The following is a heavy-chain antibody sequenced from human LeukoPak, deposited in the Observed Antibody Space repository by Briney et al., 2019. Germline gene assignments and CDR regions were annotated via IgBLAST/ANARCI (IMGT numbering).Heavy chain of an antibody. V-gene: IGHV3-30*18. CDR3: AKGGNQWLLLGD. D-gene: IGHD6-19*01. CDR2: ISYDGSKK. J-gene: IGHJ4*02. CDR1: GFTFSRYG. Sequence: GGSLRLSCAASGFTFSRYGMHWDRQAPGKGLEWVAIISYDGSKKYYADSVKGRFTISRDNSKNTLHLQMNSLRADDTAVYYCAKGGNQWLLLGDWGQGTLVTVSS.